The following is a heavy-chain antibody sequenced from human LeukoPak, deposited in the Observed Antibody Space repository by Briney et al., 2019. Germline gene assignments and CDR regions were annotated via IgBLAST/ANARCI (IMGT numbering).Heavy chain of an antibody. V-gene: IGHV4-59*13. Sequence: SETLSLTCSVSGGPISSYYWSWLRQPTGKGLEGIGYIYYSGSNNYNPSLKSRVTISVDTSKNQFSLKLSSVTAADTAVYYCARVSPCSGGSCYSGTYYYYYGMDVWGQGTTVTVSS. J-gene: IGHJ6*02. CDR1: GGPISSYY. CDR2: IYYSGSN. CDR3: ARVSPCSGGSCYSGTYYYYYGMDV. D-gene: IGHD2-15*01.